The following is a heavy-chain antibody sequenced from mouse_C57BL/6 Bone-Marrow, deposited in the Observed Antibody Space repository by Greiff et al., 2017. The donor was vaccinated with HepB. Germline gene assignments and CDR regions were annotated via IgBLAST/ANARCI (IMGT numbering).Heavy chain of an antibody. CDR1: GYTFTSYW. CDR2: IDPSDSYT. V-gene: IGHV1-69*01. CDR3: ARSVYYYGSRWYFDV. Sequence: VQLQQSGAELVMPGASVKLSCKASGYTFTSYWMHWVKQRPGQGLEWIGEIDPSDSYTNYNQKFKGKSTLTVDKSSSTAYMQLSSLTSEDSAVYYCARSVYYYGSRWYFDVWGTGTTVTVSS. D-gene: IGHD1-1*01. J-gene: IGHJ1*03.